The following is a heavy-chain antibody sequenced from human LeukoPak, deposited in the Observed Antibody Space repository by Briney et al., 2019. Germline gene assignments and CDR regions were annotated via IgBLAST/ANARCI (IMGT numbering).Heavy chain of an antibody. CDR3: ARASMEIPPDY. CDR1: GGSISSYY. CDR2: IYNSGST. D-gene: IGHD2-21*01. J-gene: IGHJ4*02. Sequence: SETLSLTCTVSGGSISSYYWSWIRQPPGKGLEWIGHIYNSGSTNYNPSLKSRVTISVDTSKNQFSLKLSSVTAADTAVYYCARASMEIPPDYWGQGTLVTVSS. V-gene: IGHV4-59*01.